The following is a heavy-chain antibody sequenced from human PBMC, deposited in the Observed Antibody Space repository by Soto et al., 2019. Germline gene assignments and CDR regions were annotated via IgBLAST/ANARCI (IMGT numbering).Heavy chain of an antibody. Sequence: APVKVSCKASGHSFTNNGISWVRQAPGQGLEWMGWISAYKGNTNYGKRFQGRVTMTTDTSTSTASMELRSLRSDDTAVYYCARVSYSGKWFGRSVAGPNWLAPWPQETLVSVSS. D-gene: IGHD3-10*01. V-gene: IGHV1-18*01. J-gene: IGHJ5*02. CDR3: ARVSYSGKWFGRSVAGPNWLAP. CDR2: ISAYKGNT. CDR1: GHSFTNNG.